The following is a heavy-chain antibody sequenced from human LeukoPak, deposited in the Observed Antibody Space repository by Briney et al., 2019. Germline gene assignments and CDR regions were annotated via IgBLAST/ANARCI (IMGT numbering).Heavy chain of an antibody. CDR2: ISYDGSNK. CDR3: ARDAYSRSWCFDY. CDR1: GFTFSSYA. V-gene: IGHV3-30-3*01. J-gene: IGHJ4*02. Sequence: GRSLRLSCAASGFTFSSYAMHCVRQAPGKGLEWVAVISYDGSNKYYADSVKGRFTISRDNSKNTLYLQMNSLRAEDTAVYYCARDAYSRSWCFDYWGQGTLVTVSS. D-gene: IGHD6-13*01.